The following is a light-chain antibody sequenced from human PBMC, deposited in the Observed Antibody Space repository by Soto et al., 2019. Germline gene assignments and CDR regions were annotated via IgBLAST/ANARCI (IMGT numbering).Light chain of an antibody. J-gene: IGKJ1*01. CDR3: QQRRKWPPWT. Sequence: EIVLTQSPATLSLSPGERATLSCRASQSVSSYLAWYQQKPGQAPRLLIYDASNRATGIPARFSGSGSGTDFTITISSLEPEDFAVYYCQQRRKWPPWTFGQGTKVEI. CDR1: QSVSSY. CDR2: DAS. V-gene: IGKV3-11*01.